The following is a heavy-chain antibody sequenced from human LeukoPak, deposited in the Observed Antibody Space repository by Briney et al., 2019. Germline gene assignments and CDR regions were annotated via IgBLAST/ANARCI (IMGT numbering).Heavy chain of an antibody. J-gene: IGHJ3*02. Sequence: ASETLSLTCAVYGGSFSGYYWSWIRQPPGKGLEWIGEINHSGSTNYNPSLKSRVTISVDTSKNQFSLKLSSVTAADTAVYYCASRVTTVTTDDAFDIWGQGTMVTVSS. D-gene: IGHD4-17*01. CDR2: INHSGST. CDR3: ASRVTTVTTDDAFDI. CDR1: GGSFSGYY. V-gene: IGHV4-34*01.